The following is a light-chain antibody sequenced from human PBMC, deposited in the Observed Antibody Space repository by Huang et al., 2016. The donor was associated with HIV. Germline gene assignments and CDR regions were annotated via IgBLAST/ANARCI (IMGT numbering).Light chain of an antibody. V-gene: IGKV3-11*01. CDR3: QRSNWPPT. Sequence: EIVLTQSPATLSLSPGESATLSCRASQSVSSYLAWYQQKFGQAPRLLMSAASNRATGIPDRCSGSGSGTDFTLNISSLEPEDFAVYYCQRSNWPPTFGGGTKVEIK. CDR1: QSVSSY. CDR2: AAS. J-gene: IGKJ4*01.